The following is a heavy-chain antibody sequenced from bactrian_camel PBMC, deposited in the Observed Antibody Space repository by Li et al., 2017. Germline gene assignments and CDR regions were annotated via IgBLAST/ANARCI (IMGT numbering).Heavy chain of an antibody. CDR3: AAAPWRTFGGEWLRTATYTY. Sequence: HVQLVESGGGSVQAGGSLRLSCTAPGHIYSNYCMAWFRQAPEKEREGVASIYTGTDSTSYADSVKGRFTISRDCAKNTLYLQMDSLKPEDTAMYYCAAAPWRTFGGEWLRTATYTYWGRGTQVTVSS. J-gene: IGHJ4*01. CDR1: GHIYSNYC. V-gene: IGHV3S54*01. CDR2: IYTGTDST. D-gene: IGHD7*01.